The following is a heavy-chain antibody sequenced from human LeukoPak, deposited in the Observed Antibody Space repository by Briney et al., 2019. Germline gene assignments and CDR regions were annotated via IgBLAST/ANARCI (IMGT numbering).Heavy chain of an antibody. D-gene: IGHD2-21*01. CDR2: IASTGDT. V-gene: IGHV3-13*01. CDR3: VRGGHIGFDY. Sequence: GGSLRLSCAASGFTFSGFDMHWVRHPTGRGLEWVSSIASTGDTYYLASVRGRFTISRENAKNSLYPQMNSLRAGDTAVYYCVRGGHIGFDYWGQGALVTVSS. J-gene: IGHJ4*02. CDR1: GFTFSGFD.